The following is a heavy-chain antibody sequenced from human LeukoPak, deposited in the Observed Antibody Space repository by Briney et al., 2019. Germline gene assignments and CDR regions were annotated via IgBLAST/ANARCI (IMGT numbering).Heavy chain of an antibody. CDR1: GFTVSSNY. CDR2: IYSGGST. V-gene: IGHV3-53*01. J-gene: IGHJ6*02. CDR3: ARGANYYYYGMDV. Sequence: QTGGSLRLSCAASGFTVSSNYMSWVRQAPGKGLEWVSVIYSGGSTYYADSVKGRFTISRDNSKNTLYLQMNSLRAEDTAVYYCARGANYYYYGMDVWGQGTTVTVSS.